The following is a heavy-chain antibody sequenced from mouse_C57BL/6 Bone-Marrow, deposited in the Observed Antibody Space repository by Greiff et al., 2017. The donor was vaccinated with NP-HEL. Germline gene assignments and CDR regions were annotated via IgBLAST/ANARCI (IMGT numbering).Heavy chain of an antibody. V-gene: IGHV1-53*01. CDR2: INPSNGGT. Sequence: VQLQQPGTELVKPGASVKLSCKASGYTFTSYWMHWVKQRPGQGLEWIGNINPSNGGTNYNEKFKSKATLTVDKSSSTAYMQLHSLTSEDSAVYYCARSDYYRRGFAYWGQGTLVTVSA. CDR3: ARSDYYRRGFAY. CDR1: GYTFTSYW. D-gene: IGHD2-14*01. J-gene: IGHJ3*01.